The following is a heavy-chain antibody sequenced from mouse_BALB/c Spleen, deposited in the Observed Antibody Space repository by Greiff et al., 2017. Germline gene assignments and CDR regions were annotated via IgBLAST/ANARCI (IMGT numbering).Heavy chain of an antibody. CDR1: GYSITSGYY. V-gene: IGHV3-6*02. CDR3: ARGYDAMDY. CDR2: ISYDGSN. D-gene: IGHD1-1*02. Sequence: EVKLQESGPGLVKPSQSLSLTCSVTGYSITSGYYWNWIRQFPGNKLEWMGYISYDGSNNYNPSLKNRISITRDTSKNQFVLKLNSVTTEDTATYYCARGYDAMDYWGQGTSVTVSS. J-gene: IGHJ4*01.